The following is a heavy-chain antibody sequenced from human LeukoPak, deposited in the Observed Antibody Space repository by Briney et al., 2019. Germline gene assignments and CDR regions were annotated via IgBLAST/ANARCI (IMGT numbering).Heavy chain of an antibody. J-gene: IGHJ4*02. CDR1: GFTFSNYW. CDR3: ARGPRGSYYVDY. Sequence: GGSLRLSCAASGFTFSNYWMHWVRQAPGKGLVWVSRINSDGGSTNFADSVKGRFTISGDNAENTLYLQMNSLRAEDTAVYYCARGPRGSYYVDYWGQGTLVTVSS. V-gene: IGHV3-74*01. CDR2: INSDGGST. D-gene: IGHD1-26*01.